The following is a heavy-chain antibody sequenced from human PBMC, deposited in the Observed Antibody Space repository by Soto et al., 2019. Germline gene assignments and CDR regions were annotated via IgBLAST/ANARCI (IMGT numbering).Heavy chain of an antibody. CDR1: GFTFSSYW. D-gene: IGHD6-25*01. J-gene: IGHJ4*01. Sequence: GGPLRLSCAASGFTFSSYWMHLVRQAPGKGLVWISRINRDGSSTSYADSVKGRFTLSRDNAKNTLYLQMNSLRAEDTAVYYCARAPYSSAFDYCGHGTLLTVSS. CDR2: INRDGSST. CDR3: ARAPYSSAFDY. V-gene: IGHV3-74*01.